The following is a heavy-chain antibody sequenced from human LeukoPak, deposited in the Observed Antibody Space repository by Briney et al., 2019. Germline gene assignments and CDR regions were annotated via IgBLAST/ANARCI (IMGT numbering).Heavy chain of an antibody. V-gene: IGHV1-18*01. CDR3: ARDQWLRSDCSSTSCYAAGTIDY. CDR2: ISAYNGNT. J-gene: IGHJ4*02. CDR1: GGTFSSYA. D-gene: IGHD2-2*01. Sequence: GSSVKVSCKASGGTFSSYAISWVRQAPGQGLEWMGWISAYNGNTNYAQKLQGRVTMTTDTSTSTAYMELRSLRSDDTAVYYCARDQWLRSDCSSTSCYAAGTIDYWGQGTLVTVSS.